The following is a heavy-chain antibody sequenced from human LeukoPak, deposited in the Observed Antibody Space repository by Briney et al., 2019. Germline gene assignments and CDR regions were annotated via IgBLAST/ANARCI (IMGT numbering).Heavy chain of an antibody. Sequence: SETLSLTCTVSGGSINSYYWSWIRQPAGKGLEWIGQVYSSGTTNYNSSLNGRVTMSVDTSKNQFSLKLSSVTAADTAVYYCARDKRDYVWGSYRYGFDPWGQGTLVTVSS. CDR2: VYSSGTT. J-gene: IGHJ5*02. D-gene: IGHD3-16*02. CDR3: ARDKRDYVWGSYRYGFDP. CDR1: GGSINSYY. V-gene: IGHV4-4*07.